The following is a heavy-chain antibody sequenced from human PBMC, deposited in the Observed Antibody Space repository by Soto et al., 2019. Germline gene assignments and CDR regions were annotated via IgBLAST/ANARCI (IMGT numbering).Heavy chain of an antibody. CDR1: GFTFSSYA. V-gene: IGHV3-23*01. D-gene: IGHD2-2*01. Sequence: PGGSLGLSCAASGFTFSSYAMSWVRQAPGKGLEWVSAISGSGGSTYYADSVKGRFTISRDNSKNTLYLQMNSLGADDTALYYCAKSGIVATMRTFSWFDSWGQGTLVTVSS. CDR3: AKSGIVATMRTFSWFDS. CDR2: ISGSGGST. J-gene: IGHJ5*01.